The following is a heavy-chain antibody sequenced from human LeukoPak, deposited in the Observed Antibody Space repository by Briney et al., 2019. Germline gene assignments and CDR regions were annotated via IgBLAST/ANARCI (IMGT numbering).Heavy chain of an antibody. D-gene: IGHD3-22*01. J-gene: IGHJ5*02. Sequence: GGSLRLSCAASGFTLSNYAVSWVRQAPGKGLEWVSGISTSYSTYYADSVKGRFTISRDNSKNTLYLQMNSLRAEDTAVYYCANPGGYYDSSGHEYADPWGQGTLVTVSS. CDR1: GFTLSNYA. V-gene: IGHV3-23*01. CDR3: ANPGGYYDSSGHEYADP. CDR2: ISTSYST.